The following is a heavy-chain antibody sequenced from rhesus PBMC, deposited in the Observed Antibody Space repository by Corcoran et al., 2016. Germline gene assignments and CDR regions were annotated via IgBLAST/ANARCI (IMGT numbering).Heavy chain of an antibody. CDR2: CDAGNGEK. CDR3: AREVRGWYGGIDY. V-gene: IGHV1-156*01. D-gene: IGHD6-31*01. Sequence: EVQLVQSGAEVKKPGASVKVSCKVSGYTFTELSMHCVRQAPGKGLGWRGGCDAGNGEKIHAGKCQGRVTLTEDQSTDQAYMGRSSMRSEDTAVYYCAREVRGWYGGIDYWGQGVLVTVSS. J-gene: IGHJ4*01. CDR1: GYTFTELS.